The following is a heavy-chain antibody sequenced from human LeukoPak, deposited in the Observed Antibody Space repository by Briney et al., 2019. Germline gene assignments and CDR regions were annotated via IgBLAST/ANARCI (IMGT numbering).Heavy chain of an antibody. J-gene: IGHJ6*02. CDR3: AEAKDYYYGMDV. V-gene: IGHV1-8*01. D-gene: IGHD1-26*01. CDR1: GYTFTSYD. CDR2: MNPNSGNT. Sequence: ASVKVSCKASGYTFTSYDINWVRQATGQGLEWMGWMNPNSGNTGYAQKFQGRVTMTRNTSISTAYMELNSLRSEDTAVYYCAEAKDYYYGMDVWGQGTTVTVSS.